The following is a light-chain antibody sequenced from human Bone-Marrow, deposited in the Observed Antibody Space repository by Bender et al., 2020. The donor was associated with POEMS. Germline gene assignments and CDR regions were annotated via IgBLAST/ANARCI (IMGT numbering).Light chain of an antibody. V-gene: IGLV3-25*03. CDR2: KDT. CDR1: ALPKQY. J-gene: IGLJ2*01. CDR3: QSADSTSTYRNVT. Sequence: SYELTQPPSVSVSPGQTARIPCSAAALPKQYVHWLQQKPGQAPILVIYKDTERPSGIPDRFSGSSSGTTVTLTISGVQAEDEADYYCQSADSTSTYRNVTFGGGTKLTVL.